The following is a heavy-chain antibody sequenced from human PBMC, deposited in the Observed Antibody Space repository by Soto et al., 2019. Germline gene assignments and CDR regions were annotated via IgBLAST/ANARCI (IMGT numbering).Heavy chain of an antibody. CDR3: ARHEDSSGYYENWFDP. J-gene: IGHJ5*02. CDR1: GGSISSSSYY. V-gene: IGHV4-39*01. D-gene: IGHD3-22*01. Sequence: QLQLQESGPGLVKPSETLSLTCTVSGGSISSSSYYWGWIRQPPGKGLEWIGSIYYSGSTYYNPSLKSRVTISVDTSKNHFSLKLSSVTAADTAVYYCARHEDSSGYYENWFDPWGQGTLVTVSS. CDR2: IYYSGST.